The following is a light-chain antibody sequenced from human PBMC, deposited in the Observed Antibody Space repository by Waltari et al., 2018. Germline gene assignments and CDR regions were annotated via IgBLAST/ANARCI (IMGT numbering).Light chain of an antibody. CDR3: QQSYSTPRT. J-gene: IGKJ1*01. Sequence: DIQMTQSPSSLSASVGDRVPITCRPSQSISSYLNWYQQKPGKAPKLLIYAASSLQSGVPSRFSGSGSGTDFTLTISSLQPEDFATYYCQQSYSTPRTFGQGTKVEIK. CDR2: AAS. CDR1: QSISSY. V-gene: IGKV1-39*01.